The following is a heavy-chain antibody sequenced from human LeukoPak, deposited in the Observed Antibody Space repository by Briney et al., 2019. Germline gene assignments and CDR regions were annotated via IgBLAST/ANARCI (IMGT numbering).Heavy chain of an antibody. J-gene: IGHJ2*01. Sequence: TSETLSLTFTVSGGSISSGSYYWSWIRQPAGKGLEWIGRIYTSGSTNYNPSLKSRVTISVDTSKNQFSLKLSSVTAADTAVYYCARDVNYSNLLGKSYWYFDLWGRGTLVTVSS. CDR2: IYTSGST. CDR1: GGSISSGSYY. V-gene: IGHV4-61*02. CDR3: ARDVNYSNLLGKSYWYFDL. D-gene: IGHD4-11*01.